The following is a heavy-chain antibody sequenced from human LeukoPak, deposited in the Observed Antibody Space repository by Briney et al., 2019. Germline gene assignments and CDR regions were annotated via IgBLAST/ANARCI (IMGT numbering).Heavy chain of an antibody. J-gene: IGHJ4*02. CDR1: GYSISSGYY. Sequence: SETLSLTCTVSGYSISSGYYWGWIRQPPGKGLEWIGSIYHSGSTYYNPSLKSRVTISVDTSKNQFSLKLSSVTAADTAVYYCARGDYYGSGSPTSPFDYWGQGTLVTVSS. CDR3: ARGDYYGSGSPTSPFDY. D-gene: IGHD3-10*01. V-gene: IGHV4-38-2*02. CDR2: IYHSGST.